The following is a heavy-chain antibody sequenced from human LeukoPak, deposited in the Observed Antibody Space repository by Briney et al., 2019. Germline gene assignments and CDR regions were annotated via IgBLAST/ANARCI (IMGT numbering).Heavy chain of an antibody. CDR1: GGSFSGYY. CDR2: INHSGGT. Sequence: SETLSLTCAVYGGSFSGYYWSWIRQPPGKGLEWIGEINHSGGTDYNPSLKRRVTISVDTSKNKFSLKLRSVTAADTAVYYCARHGKFDYDFWSGNNWFDPWGQGTLVTVSS. D-gene: IGHD3-3*01. V-gene: IGHV4-34*01. CDR3: ARHGKFDYDFWSGNNWFDP. J-gene: IGHJ5*02.